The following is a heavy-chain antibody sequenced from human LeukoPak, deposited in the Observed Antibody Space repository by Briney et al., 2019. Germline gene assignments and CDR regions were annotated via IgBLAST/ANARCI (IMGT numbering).Heavy chain of an antibody. CDR3: AKESGKFDY. V-gene: IGHV3-43*02. CDR1: GLNFDDSA. J-gene: IGHJ4*02. Sequence: GGSLRLSCVASGLNFDDSAMHWVRQAPGKGLEWVSLISADGGSTFSADSVKGRFSISRDNSKNSLYLQMNSLRSEDTAMYYYAKESGKFDYWGQGTLVAVSS. CDR2: ISADGGST.